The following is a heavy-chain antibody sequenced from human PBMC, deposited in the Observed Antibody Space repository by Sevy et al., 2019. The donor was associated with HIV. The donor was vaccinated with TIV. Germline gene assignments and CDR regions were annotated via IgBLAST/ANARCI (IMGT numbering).Heavy chain of an antibody. CDR1: GGSISNYY. CDR3: ARESIAAAGDFDY. Sequence: SETLSLTCSVAGGSISNYYCSWIRQPPGKGLEWIGYINYSGSTNYNPSLKSRVTISVDTSKNQFSLKLSSVTAADTAVYYCARESIAAAGDFDYWGQGTLVTVSS. V-gene: IGHV4-59*01. CDR2: INYSGST. D-gene: IGHD6-13*01. J-gene: IGHJ4*02.